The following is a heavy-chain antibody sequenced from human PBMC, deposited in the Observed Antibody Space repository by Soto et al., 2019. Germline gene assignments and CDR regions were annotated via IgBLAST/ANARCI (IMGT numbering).Heavy chain of an antibody. CDR2: ISYDGSNK. CDR1: GFTFSSYG. D-gene: IGHD1-26*01. CDR3: AGGYSGSYFFAFDI. V-gene: IGHV3-30*03. Sequence: QVQLVESGGGVVQPGRSLRLSCAASGFTFSSYGMHWVRQAQGKGLEWVAVISYDGSNKYYADSVKGRFTISRDNSKNTLYLQMNSLRAEDTAVYYCAGGYSGSYFFAFDIWGQGTMVTVSS. J-gene: IGHJ3*02.